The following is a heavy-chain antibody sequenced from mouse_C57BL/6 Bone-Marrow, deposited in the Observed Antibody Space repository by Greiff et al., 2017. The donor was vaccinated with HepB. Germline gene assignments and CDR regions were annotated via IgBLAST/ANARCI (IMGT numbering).Heavy chain of an antibody. CDR2: IRNKANNHAT. CDR3: TRSATTVVATDWFAY. J-gene: IGHJ3*01. Sequence: GGSMKLSCAASGFTFSDAWMDWVRQSPEKGLEWVAEIRNKANNHATYYAESVKGRFTISRDDSKSSVYLQMNSLRAEDTGIYYCTRSATTVVATDWFAYWGQGTLVTVSA. D-gene: IGHD1-1*01. V-gene: IGHV6-6*01. CDR1: GFTFSDAW.